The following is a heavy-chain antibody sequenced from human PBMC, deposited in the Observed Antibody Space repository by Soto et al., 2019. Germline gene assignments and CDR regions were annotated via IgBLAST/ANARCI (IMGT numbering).Heavy chain of an antibody. Sequence: QMKLQESGPGLVQPSGTLSLTCAVSGDSISSTYWWSWVRQPPGKGLEWIGEASHGGHTHFNSSLKSRVTRSLDQSKNKSFLDVTSVTAAVTAMYYCATRFEGNLGGPLWGQGTMITVSS. CDR1: GDSISSTYW. J-gene: IGHJ3*01. D-gene: IGHD3-16*01. V-gene: IGHV4-4*02. CDR3: ATRFEGNLGGPL. CDR2: ASHGGHT.